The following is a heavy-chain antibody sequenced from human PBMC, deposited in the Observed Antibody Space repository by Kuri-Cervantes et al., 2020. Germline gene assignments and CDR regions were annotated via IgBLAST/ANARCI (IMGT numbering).Heavy chain of an antibody. V-gene: IGHV1-3*01. J-gene: IGHJ6*03. CDR2: INAGNGNT. CDR3: ARDPDYYYYMDV. CDR1: GYTFTSYG. Sequence: ASVKVSCKASGYTFTSYGISWVRQAPGQGLEWMGWINAGNGNTKYSQKFQGRVTITRDTSASTAYMELSSLRSEDTAVYYCARDPDYYYYMDVWGKGTTVTVSS.